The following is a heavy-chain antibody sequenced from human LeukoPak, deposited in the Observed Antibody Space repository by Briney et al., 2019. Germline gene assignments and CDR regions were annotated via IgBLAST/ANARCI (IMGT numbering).Heavy chain of an antibody. V-gene: IGHV1-2*02. CDR3: AREFRVGELDFDY. Sequence: ASVKVSCKASGYTFTGYYMHWVRQAPGQGLEWMGWINPNSGGTNYAQKFQGRVTMTRDTSTSTVYMELSSLRSEDTAVYYCAREFRVGELDFDYWGQGTLVTVSS. CDR2: INPNSGGT. D-gene: IGHD1-26*01. J-gene: IGHJ4*02. CDR1: GYTFTGYY.